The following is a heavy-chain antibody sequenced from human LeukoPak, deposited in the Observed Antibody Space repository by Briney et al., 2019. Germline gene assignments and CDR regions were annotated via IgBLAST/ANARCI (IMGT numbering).Heavy chain of an antibody. J-gene: IGHJ3*02. Sequence: GGSLRLSCVASGFNFNNYYMSWVRQAPGKGLEWVADIRHDGSTEYNVDSVRGRFTISRDNAKNSLFLQMNSLRAEDTAVYYCARSNYAERWLQLKIWGQGTMVTVSS. V-gene: IGHV3-7*04. CDR3: ARSNYAERWLQLKI. D-gene: IGHD5-24*01. CDR1: GFNFNNYY. CDR2: IRHDGSTE.